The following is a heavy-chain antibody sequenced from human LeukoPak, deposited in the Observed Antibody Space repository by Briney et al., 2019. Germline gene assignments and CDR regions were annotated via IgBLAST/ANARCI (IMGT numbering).Heavy chain of an antibody. V-gene: IGHV1-2*02. D-gene: IGHD6-13*01. J-gene: IGHJ4*02. CDR1: GYTFTGYY. CDR3: ARDLAGYSSSRGDY. Sequence: ASVKVSCKASGYTFTGYYMHWVRQAPGQGLEWMGWINPNTGATNYAQKFQGRVTMTTDTSISTAYMELSRLRSDDTAVYYCARDLAGYSSSRGDYWGQGTLVTVSS. CDR2: INPNTGAT.